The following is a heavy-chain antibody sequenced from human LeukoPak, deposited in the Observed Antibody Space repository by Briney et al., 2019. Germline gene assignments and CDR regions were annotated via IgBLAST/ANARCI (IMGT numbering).Heavy chain of an antibody. CDR1: GGTFSSYA. V-gene: IGHV1-69*04. Sequence: SVKVSCKASGGTFSSYAISWVRQAPGQGLEWMGRIIPTLGIANYAQKFQGRVTITADKSTSTAYMELSSLRSEDTAVYYCATDLGYCTNGVCYTNYWGQGTLVTVSS. CDR2: IIPTLGIA. D-gene: IGHD2-8*01. J-gene: IGHJ4*02. CDR3: ATDLGYCTNGVCYTNY.